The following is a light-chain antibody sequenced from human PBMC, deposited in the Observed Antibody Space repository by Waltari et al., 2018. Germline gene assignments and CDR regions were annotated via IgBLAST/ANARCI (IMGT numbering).Light chain of an antibody. CDR1: QSVASSY. Sequence: IMLPHSPGTLSLSPGERATPSCRTSQSVASSYLSWYQQKPGQAPRLLIYGVSNRASGIPDRFSGSGSGTDFSLTINRLEPEDFAVYYCLHYGRSKTFGQGTRLEIK. CDR2: GVS. V-gene: IGKV3-20*01. J-gene: IGKJ2*01. CDR3: LHYGRSKT.